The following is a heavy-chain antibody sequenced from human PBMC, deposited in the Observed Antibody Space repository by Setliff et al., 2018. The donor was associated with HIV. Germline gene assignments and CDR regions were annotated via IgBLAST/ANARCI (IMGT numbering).Heavy chain of an antibody. D-gene: IGHD4-4*01. CDR3: AKESGLYSNYKYYYYMDV. V-gene: IGHV3-23*03. J-gene: IGHJ6*03. Sequence: GGSLRLSCAASGFTFSTYAMSWVRQAPGKGLEWVSGIYSGGGSTFYADSVKGRFTISRDNSENTLYLQMDSLRADDTAVYYCAKESGLYSNYKYYYYMDVWGKGTTVTGS. CDR2: IYSGGGST. CDR1: GFTFSTYA.